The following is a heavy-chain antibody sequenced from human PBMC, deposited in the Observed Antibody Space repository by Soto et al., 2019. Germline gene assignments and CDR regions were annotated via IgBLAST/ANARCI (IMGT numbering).Heavy chain of an antibody. CDR1: GFTFSSYG. CDR3: AKELGERFLEWSKGY. J-gene: IGHJ4*02. Sequence: QVQLVESGGGVVQPGRSLRLSCAASGFTFSSYGMHWVRQAPDKGLEWVAVISYDGSNKYYADSVKGRFTISRDNSKNTLYLQMNSLRAEDTAVYYCAKELGERFLEWSKGYWGQGTLVTVSS. CDR2: ISYDGSNK. D-gene: IGHD3-3*01. V-gene: IGHV3-30*18.